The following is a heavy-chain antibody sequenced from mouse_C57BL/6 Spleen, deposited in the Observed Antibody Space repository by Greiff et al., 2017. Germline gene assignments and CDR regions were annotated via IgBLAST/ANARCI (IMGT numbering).Heavy chain of an antibody. V-gene: IGHV1-59*01. D-gene: IGHD2-5*01. Sequence: QVQLQQPGAELVRPGASVKLSCKASGYTFNSYWMHWVKQRPGQGLEWIGRIDPSDSYTNYNHKFKGKATLTADTSSSTAYMQLSSLTSEDSAVYYCARNCSNYGSLDDWGQGTTVTVSS. CDR3: ARNCSNYGSLDD. CDR1: GYTFNSYW. CDR2: IDPSDSYT. J-gene: IGHJ4*01.